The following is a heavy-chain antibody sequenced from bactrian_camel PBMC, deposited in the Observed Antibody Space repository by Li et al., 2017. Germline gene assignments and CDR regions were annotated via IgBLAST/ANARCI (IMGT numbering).Heavy chain of an antibody. J-gene: IGHJ4*01. CDR3: VQGYSARTP. V-gene: IGHV3S53*01. CDR2: LDRDGRA. D-gene: IGHD2*01. Sequence: HVQLVESGGGSVQAGGSLRLSCVASGYTYRDSCMGWFRRPAGEAREAVAALDRDGRASYVDSVRGRFTISRDNTKNTLYLQLNSLKTEDTAMYYCVQGYSARTPGGQGTQVTVS. CDR1: GYTYRDSC.